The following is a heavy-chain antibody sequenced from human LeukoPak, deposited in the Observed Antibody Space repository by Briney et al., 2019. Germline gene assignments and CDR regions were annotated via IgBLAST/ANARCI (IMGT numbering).Heavy chain of an antibody. V-gene: IGHV4-59*08. CDR1: GASFSNDY. D-gene: IGHD2-15*01. CDR2: IYHNGRT. CDR3: ATFSGGTTVLPSA. Sequence: PSETLSLTCTVSGASFSNDYWSWVRQAPGKGLEWIGYIYHNGRTNYNPSLKSRITISVDTSKNQFSLELTSVTATDTALYFCATFSGGTTVLPSAWGQGTLVTVSS. J-gene: IGHJ5*02.